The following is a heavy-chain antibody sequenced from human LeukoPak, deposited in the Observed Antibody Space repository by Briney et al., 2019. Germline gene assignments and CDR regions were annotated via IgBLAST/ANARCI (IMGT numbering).Heavy chain of an antibody. CDR3: ARGMTRGRVVEAFDI. Sequence: ASVKVSCKASGYTFTGHYIHWVRQAPGQGLEWMGWINPNSGGTNYAQKFQGRVTMTRDTSISTAYMELSRLRSDDTAVYYCARGMTRGRVVEAFDIWGQGTMVTVSS. V-gene: IGHV1-2*02. D-gene: IGHD2-15*01. CDR2: INPNSGGT. CDR1: GYTFTGHY. J-gene: IGHJ3*02.